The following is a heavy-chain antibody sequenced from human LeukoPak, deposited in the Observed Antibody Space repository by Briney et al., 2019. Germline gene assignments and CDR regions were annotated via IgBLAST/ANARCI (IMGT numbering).Heavy chain of an antibody. CDR2: FDPEDGET. V-gene: IGHV1-24*01. CDR3: ARDGGSWRFEPWGYYYYMDV. Sequence: ASVKVSCKVSGYTLTELSMHWVRQAPGKGLEWMGGFDPEDGETIYAQKFQGRVTITADESTSTAYMELSSLRSEDTAVYYCARDGGSWRFEPWGYYYYMDVWGKGTTVTVSS. CDR1: GYTLTELS. D-gene: IGHD2-15*01. J-gene: IGHJ6*03.